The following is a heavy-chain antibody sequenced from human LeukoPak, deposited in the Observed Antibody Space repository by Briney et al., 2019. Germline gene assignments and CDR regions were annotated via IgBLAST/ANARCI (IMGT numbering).Heavy chain of an antibody. J-gene: IGHJ6*02. D-gene: IGHD6-13*01. CDR1: GFTFTTYS. V-gene: IGHV3-21*01. Sequence: GGSLRLSCAASGFTFTTYSMNWVRQAPGKGLEWVSSTSSSSSYIYYADSVKGRFTISRDNAKNSLYLQMNSLRAEDTAMYYCARAAAAAGTNYYYYGMDVWGQGTTVTVSS. CDR2: TSSSSSYI. CDR3: ARAAAAAGTNYYYYGMDV.